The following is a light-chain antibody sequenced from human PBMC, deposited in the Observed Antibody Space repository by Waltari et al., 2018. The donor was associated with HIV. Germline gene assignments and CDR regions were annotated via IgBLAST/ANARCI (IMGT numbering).Light chain of an antibody. CDR3: QQYDKSPLT. V-gene: IGKV3-20*01. Sequence: VLTQSPATLSLSPGEGATLSCRASQGVTNNYLAWYQQKPGQAPRLLIYGASYRATGIPDRFSGSGSGTDFTLTISRLESEDFAVYYCQQYDKSPLTFGGGTKLEI. CDR2: GAS. J-gene: IGKJ4*01. CDR1: QGVTNNY.